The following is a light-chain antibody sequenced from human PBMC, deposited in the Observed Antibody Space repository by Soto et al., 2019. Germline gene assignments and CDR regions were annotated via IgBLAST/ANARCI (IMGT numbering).Light chain of an antibody. V-gene: IGLV2-14*03. J-gene: IGLJ1*01. CDR2: EVS. CDR3: SSYTTSATYV. CDR1: SSDVGAYNL. Sequence: QSALTQPASVSGSPGQSVTISCTGTSSDVGAYNLVSWYQQYPGKAPKLLISEVSKGPSGVSSRFSGSKSGNTASLTISGLQADDEADYFCSSYTTSATYVFGTGTKVTVL.